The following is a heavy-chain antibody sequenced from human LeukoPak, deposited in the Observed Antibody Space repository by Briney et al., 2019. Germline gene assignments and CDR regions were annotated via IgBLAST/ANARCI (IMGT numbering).Heavy chain of an antibody. CDR3: ARVTWLSAAGTEGNFDY. D-gene: IGHD6-13*01. Sequence: GGSLRLSCAASGFTFSSYTMNWVRQAPGKGLEWVSSITSSSSYIYYADSVKGRFTISRDNAKNSLYLQMDSLRAEDTAVYYCARVTWLSAAGTEGNFDYWGQGTLVTVSS. CDR1: GFTFSSYT. V-gene: IGHV3-21*01. CDR2: ITSSSSYI. J-gene: IGHJ4*02.